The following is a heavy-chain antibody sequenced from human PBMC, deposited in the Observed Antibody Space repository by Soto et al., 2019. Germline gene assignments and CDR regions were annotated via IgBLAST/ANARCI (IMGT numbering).Heavy chain of an antibody. J-gene: IGHJ4*02. D-gene: IGHD1-1*01. V-gene: IGHV1-18*01. CDR3: ARGRYGDY. CDR1: GYAFTTYG. Sequence: QVHLVQSGAEVKKPGASVKVSCKCSGYAFTTYGITWVRQAPGQGLEWMGWISAHNGNTNYAQKLQGRVTVTRDTSTSTAYMELRSLRSDDTAVYYCARGRYGDYWGQGAMVTVSS. CDR2: ISAHNGNT.